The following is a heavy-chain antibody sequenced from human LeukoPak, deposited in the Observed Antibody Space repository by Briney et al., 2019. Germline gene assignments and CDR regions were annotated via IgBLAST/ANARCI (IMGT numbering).Heavy chain of an antibody. CDR1: GGSISSYY. CDR2: IYYSGST. J-gene: IGHJ6*03. V-gene: IGHV4-59*01. Sequence: SETLSLTCTVSGGSISSYYWSWIRQPPGKGLEWIGYIYYSGSTNYNPSLKSRVTISVDTSKNQFSLKLGSVTAADTALYYCARATYYYDSSGYSYYYYYYMDVWGKGTTVTVSS. D-gene: IGHD3-22*01. CDR3: ARATYYYDSSGYSYYYYYYMDV.